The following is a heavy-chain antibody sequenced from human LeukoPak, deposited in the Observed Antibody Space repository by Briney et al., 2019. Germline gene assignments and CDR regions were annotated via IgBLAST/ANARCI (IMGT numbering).Heavy chain of an antibody. D-gene: IGHD3-10*01. V-gene: IGHV3-48*04. CDR2: IGTSVNAI. CDR1: GFTFGTYG. J-gene: IGHJ4*02. CDR3: AKDSVWFGDLLN. Sequence: GGSLRLSCEASGFTFGTYGMTWVRQAPGKGLEWIAHIGTSVNAIYYADSVKGRFTISRDNARDSLSLQMDSLRVEDTAVYYCAKDSVWFGDLLNWGQGALVIVSS.